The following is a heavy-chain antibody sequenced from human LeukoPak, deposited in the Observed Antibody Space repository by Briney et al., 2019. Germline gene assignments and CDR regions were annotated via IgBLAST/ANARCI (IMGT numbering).Heavy chain of an antibody. J-gene: IGHJ5*02. CDR1: GFTFSSYG. V-gene: IGHV3-30*18. D-gene: IGHD3-10*01. CDR2: ISYDGSYK. CDR3: AKDHGSGSYRDPNWFDP. Sequence: PGGSLRLSCAASGFTFSSYGMHWVRQAPGKGLDWVTVISYDGSYKYYAESVKGRFTISRDNSKKTLYLQMNSLRAEDTAVYYCAKDHGSGSYRDPNWFDPWGQGTLVTVSS.